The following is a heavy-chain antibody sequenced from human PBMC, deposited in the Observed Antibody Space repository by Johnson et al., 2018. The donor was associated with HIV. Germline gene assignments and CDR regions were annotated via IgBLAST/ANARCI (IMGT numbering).Heavy chain of an antibody. V-gene: IGHV3-13*01. CDR2: IGTAGDT. CDR3: AREGEGYSSSWYDAFDI. Sequence: VQLVESGGGLVQPGGSLRLSCAASGFTFSTYMYWVRQATGKGLEWVSTIGTAGDTYCAESVKGRFIISRDSSKNTLYLQMNNLRPEDTAVYCCAREGEGYSSSWYDAFDIWGQGTMVTVSA. D-gene: IGHD6-13*01. CDR1: GFTFSTY. J-gene: IGHJ3*02.